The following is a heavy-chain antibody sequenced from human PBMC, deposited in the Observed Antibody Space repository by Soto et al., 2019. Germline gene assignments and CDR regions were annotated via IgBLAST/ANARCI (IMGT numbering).Heavy chain of an antibody. V-gene: IGHV1-18*01. CDR2: ISGYNGDT. CDR3: AKNGQPPYYYGLDV. D-gene: IGHD2-8*01. J-gene: IGHJ6*02. Sequence: QGQLVQSGGEVKKPGASVKVSCKASGYTFSRYGISWVRQAPGQGLEWMGWISGYNGDTNYAQKFQGRVTMTIDTSTTTAYMELRGLTSDDTAIYYCAKNGQPPYYYGLDVWGQGTTVTVSS. CDR1: GYTFSRYG.